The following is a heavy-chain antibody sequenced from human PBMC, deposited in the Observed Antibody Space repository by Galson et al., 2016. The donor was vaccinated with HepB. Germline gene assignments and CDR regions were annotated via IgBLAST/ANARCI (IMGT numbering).Heavy chain of an antibody. Sequence: SETLSLTCTVSGGSISSYYWNWIRQPPGKGLEWIGYIHYSGSTNYNPSLKSRVTISVDKSKNQVSLKLSSVTAADTAVYYCARDQVVVETRQVAYGMDVWGQGTTVTVSS. D-gene: IGHD2-15*01. J-gene: IGHJ6*02. CDR2: IHYSGST. CDR3: ARDQVVVETRQVAYGMDV. CDR1: GGSISSYY. V-gene: IGHV4-59*01.